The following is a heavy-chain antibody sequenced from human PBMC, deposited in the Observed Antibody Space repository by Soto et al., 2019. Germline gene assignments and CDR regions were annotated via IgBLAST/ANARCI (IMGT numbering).Heavy chain of an antibody. J-gene: IGHJ4*02. Sequence: QVQVVQSGAEVRQPASSVKVSCKTSGGTFSSYAISWVRQAPGQGLEWMGGIVPIVDTSTYAQKFQGRVTITADESTSTVYMELSSLRSDDTAVYYCVSVVAIPGYPDNWGQGTLVTVSS. CDR1: GGTFSSYA. CDR2: IVPIVDTS. D-gene: IGHD5-12*01. V-gene: IGHV1-69*12. CDR3: VSVVAIPGYPDN.